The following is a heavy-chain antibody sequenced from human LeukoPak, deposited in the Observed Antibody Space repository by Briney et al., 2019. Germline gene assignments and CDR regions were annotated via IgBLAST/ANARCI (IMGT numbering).Heavy chain of an antibody. Sequence: GRSLRLSCAASGFIFSSDAVSWVRQAPGKGLQWVSDIRGSGGVTYYADSVKGRFTISRDNSKNTLYLQMNSLRAEDTAVYYCAKVEYYYDSTHAFDIWGQGTMVTVSS. CDR3: AKVEYYYDSTHAFDI. CDR2: IRGSGGVT. D-gene: IGHD3-22*01. CDR1: GFIFSSDA. J-gene: IGHJ3*02. V-gene: IGHV3-23*01.